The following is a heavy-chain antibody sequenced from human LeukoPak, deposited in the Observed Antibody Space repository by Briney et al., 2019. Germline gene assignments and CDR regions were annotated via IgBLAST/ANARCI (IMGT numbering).Heavy chain of an antibody. CDR3: TRGAGWLIDY. CDR1: GGSISDYY. Sequence: SETLSLTCTVSGGSISDYYRGWIRQPPGKGLEWIGYFYNSGSSTYNPSLKSRVTISVDTSKEQFSLKVNSVTAADTAVYYCTRGAGWLIDYWGQGVLVTVSS. J-gene: IGHJ4*02. D-gene: IGHD3-16*01. CDR2: FYNSGSS. V-gene: IGHV4-59*01.